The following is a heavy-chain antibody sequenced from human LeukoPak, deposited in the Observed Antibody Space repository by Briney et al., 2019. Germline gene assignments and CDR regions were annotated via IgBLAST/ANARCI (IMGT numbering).Heavy chain of an antibody. Sequence: GGSLRLSCAASGFTFSSYAMSWVRQAPGKGLEWVSAINGSGGSTYYADSVKGRFTISRDNSKNTLYLQMNSLRAEDTAVYYCAKDTLRYGDYDDWGQGTLVTVSS. J-gene: IGHJ4*02. CDR1: GFTFSSYA. D-gene: IGHD4-17*01. V-gene: IGHV3-23*01. CDR2: INGSGGST. CDR3: AKDTLRYGDYDD.